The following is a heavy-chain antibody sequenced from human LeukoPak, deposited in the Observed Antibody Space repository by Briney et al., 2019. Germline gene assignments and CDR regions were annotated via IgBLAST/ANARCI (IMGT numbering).Heavy chain of an antibody. J-gene: IGHJ3*02. CDR1: GGSFSGYY. Sequence: SETLSLTCAVYGGSFSGYYWSWIRQPPGKGLEWIGEINHSGSTNYNPSLKSRVTISVDTSKNQFSLKLSFVTAADTAVYYCARHRLFSPYAFDIWGQGTMVTVSS. CDR2: INHSGST. CDR3: ARHRLFSPYAFDI. V-gene: IGHV4-34*01.